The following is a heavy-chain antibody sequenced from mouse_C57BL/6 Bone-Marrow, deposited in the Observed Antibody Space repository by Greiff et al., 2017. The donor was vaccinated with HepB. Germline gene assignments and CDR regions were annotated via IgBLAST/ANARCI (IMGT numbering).Heavy chain of an antibody. CDR3: ARRPFYYYGSSYAMDY. J-gene: IGHJ4*01. D-gene: IGHD1-1*01. Sequence: QVQLQQSGPELVRPGVSVKISCKGSGYTFTDYAMHWVKQSHAKSLEWIGVISTYYGDASYNQKFKDKATMTVDKSSSTAYLELARLTSEESAVYYCARRPFYYYGSSYAMDYWGQGTSVTVSS. CDR2: ISTYYGDA. V-gene: IGHV1-67*01. CDR1: GYTFTDYA.